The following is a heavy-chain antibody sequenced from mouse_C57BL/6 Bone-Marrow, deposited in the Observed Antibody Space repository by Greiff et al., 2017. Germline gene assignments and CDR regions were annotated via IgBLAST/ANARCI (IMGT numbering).Heavy chain of an antibody. CDR1: GFTFSDYY. CDR2: ISNGGGST. Sequence: EVQLVESGGGLVQPGGSLKLSCAASGFTFSDYYMYWVRQTPEKRLEWVAYISNGGGSTYYPDTVKGRFTISRDNAKNTLYLQMSRLKSEDTAMYYCARSIYGSLDYWGQGTTLTVSS. J-gene: IGHJ2*01. V-gene: IGHV5-12*01. CDR3: ARSIYGSLDY. D-gene: IGHD1-1*01.